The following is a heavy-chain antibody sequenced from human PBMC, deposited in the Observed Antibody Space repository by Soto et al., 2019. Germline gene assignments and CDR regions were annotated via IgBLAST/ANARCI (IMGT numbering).Heavy chain of an antibody. J-gene: IGHJ4*02. V-gene: IGHV3-30*04. CDR1: GFTFTTYA. Sequence: QVQLVESGGGVVQPGRSLRLSCEASGFTFTTYAIHWVRQAPGKGLEWVAVISNDGRGKYYADSVKGRFTISRDNSKNTLYLQMNSLRSDDTAVYYCARDQCFGGGRSCYYFDFGGQGTLVTVSS. CDR2: ISNDGRGK. D-gene: IGHD2-15*01. CDR3: ARDQCFGGGRSCYYFDF.